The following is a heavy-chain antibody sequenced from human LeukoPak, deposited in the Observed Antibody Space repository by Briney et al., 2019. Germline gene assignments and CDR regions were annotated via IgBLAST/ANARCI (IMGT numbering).Heavy chain of an antibody. Sequence: GGSLRLSCAASGFTFSSYSMNWVRQAPGKGLEWVSSISSSSSYIYYAGSVKGRFTISRDNAKNSLYLQMNSLRAEDTAVYYCATAMGPMGDYWGQGTLVTVSS. V-gene: IGHV3-21*01. D-gene: IGHD5-18*01. CDR2: ISSSSSYI. CDR3: ATAMGPMGDY. J-gene: IGHJ4*02. CDR1: GFTFSSYS.